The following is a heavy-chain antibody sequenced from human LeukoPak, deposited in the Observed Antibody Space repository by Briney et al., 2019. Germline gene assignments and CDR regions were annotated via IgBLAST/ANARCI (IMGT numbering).Heavy chain of an antibody. D-gene: IGHD3-16*01. CDR2: ISGSGGST. CDR3: AKGLGEATAYDFDY. Sequence: GGSLRLSCAASGFTFSSYAMSWVRQAPGKGLEWVSAISGSGGSTYYADSVKGRFTISRDNSKSTLYLQMNSLRAEDTAVYYCAKGLGEATAYDFDYWGQGTLVTVSS. V-gene: IGHV3-23*01. J-gene: IGHJ4*02. CDR1: GFTFSSYA.